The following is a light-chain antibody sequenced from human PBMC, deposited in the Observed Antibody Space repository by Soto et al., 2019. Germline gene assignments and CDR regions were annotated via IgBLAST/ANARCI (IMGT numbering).Light chain of an antibody. CDR3: GSWDSSLSAYV. Sequence: QSVLTQPPSVSAAPGQEGTVTGSGSSFNIGGNSVSWYQQLPGTAPKLLIYDYNKRPSGIPDRFSGSKSGTSATLGITGFQTGDEADYYCGSWDSSLSAYVFGTGTKVTVL. V-gene: IGLV1-51*01. CDR2: DYN. CDR1: SFNIGGNS. J-gene: IGLJ1*01.